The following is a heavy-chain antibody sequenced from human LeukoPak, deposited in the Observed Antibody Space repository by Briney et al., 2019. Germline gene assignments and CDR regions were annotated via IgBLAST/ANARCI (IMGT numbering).Heavy chain of an antibody. Sequence: GGSLRLSCAASGFTVSSNHRSWVRQAPGKGLEWVSVIYSGGSTDYADSVKGRFTISRDNSKNTLYLQMNSLRAEDTAVYHCARGPAGYNWGQGTLVPVSS. CDR1: GFTVSSNH. J-gene: IGHJ4*02. CDR3: ARGPAGYN. V-gene: IGHV3-53*01. CDR2: IYSGGST. D-gene: IGHD1-1*01.